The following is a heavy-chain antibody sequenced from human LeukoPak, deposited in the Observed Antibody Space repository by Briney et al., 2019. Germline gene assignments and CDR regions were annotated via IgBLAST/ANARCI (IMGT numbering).Heavy chain of an antibody. Sequence: SETLSLTCAVYGGSFSGYYWSWIRQPPGKGLEWIGEINHSGSTNYNPSLKSRVTISVDTSKNQFSLKLSSVTAADTAVYYCATEGPPRYWGQGTLVTVSP. J-gene: IGHJ4*02. CDR3: ATEGPPRY. CDR2: INHSGST. V-gene: IGHV4-34*01. CDR1: GGSFSGYY.